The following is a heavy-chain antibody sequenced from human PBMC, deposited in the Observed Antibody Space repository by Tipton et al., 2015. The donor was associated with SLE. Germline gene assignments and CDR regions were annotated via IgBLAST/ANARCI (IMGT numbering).Heavy chain of an antibody. CDR1: GYTFTTYG. CDR3: ARDVRHIVSQYYSMDV. V-gene: IGHV1-18*01. CDR2: ISANNGDT. Sequence: QVQLVQSGAEVKKPGASVKVSCKTSGYTFTTYGITWVRQAPGQGLGWMGWISANNGDTNYAQNFQGRVTMTTDTSTRTAYMELTSLRADDTAVYYCARDVRHIVSQYYSMDVWGQGTTVTVSS. D-gene: IGHD2-15*01. J-gene: IGHJ6*02.